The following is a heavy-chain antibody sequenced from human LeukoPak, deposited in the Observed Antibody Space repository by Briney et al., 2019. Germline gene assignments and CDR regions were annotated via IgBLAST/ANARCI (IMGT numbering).Heavy chain of an antibody. CDR3: ARAGITMVRGVLPRFDY. CDR1: GFTFSSYS. J-gene: IGHJ4*02. Sequence: MPGGSLRLSCAASGFTFSSYSMNWVRQAPGKGLEWVSSISSSSSYIYYADSVKGRFTISRDNAKNSLYLQMNSLRAEDTAVYYCARAGITMVRGVLPRFDYWGQGTLVTVSS. V-gene: IGHV3-21*01. CDR2: ISSSSSYI. D-gene: IGHD3-10*01.